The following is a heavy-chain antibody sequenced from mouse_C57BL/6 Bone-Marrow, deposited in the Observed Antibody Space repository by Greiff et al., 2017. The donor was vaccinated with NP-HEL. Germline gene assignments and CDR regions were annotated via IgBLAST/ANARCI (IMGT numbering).Heavy chain of an antibody. Sequence: DVMLVESEGGLVQPGSSMKLSCTASGFTFSDYSMAWVRQVPEKGLEWVAKIHYDGSSTYYLDSLKSRFIISRDNAKNILYLQMSSLKAEYTATYYCAREGGLRRRTYAMDYWGQGTSVTVSS. V-gene: IGHV5-16*01. CDR1: GFTFSDYS. CDR2: IHYDGSST. D-gene: IGHD2-4*01. CDR3: AREGGLRRRTYAMDY. J-gene: IGHJ4*01.